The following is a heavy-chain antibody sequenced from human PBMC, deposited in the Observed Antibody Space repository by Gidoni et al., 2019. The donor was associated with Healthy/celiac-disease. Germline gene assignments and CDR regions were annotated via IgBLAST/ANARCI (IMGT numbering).Heavy chain of an antibody. CDR1: GGSISSGGYY. CDR3: ARGRRVAAAYFHLDY. V-gene: IGHV4-31*03. CDR2: IYYSGST. J-gene: IGHJ4*02. D-gene: IGHD2-15*01. Sequence: QVQLQESGPGLVKPSQTLSLTCTVSGGSISSGGYYWRWIRQHPGKGLEWIGYIYYSGSTYYNPSLKSRVTISVDTSKNQFSLKLSSVTAADTAVYYCARGRRVAAAYFHLDYWGQGTLVTVSS.